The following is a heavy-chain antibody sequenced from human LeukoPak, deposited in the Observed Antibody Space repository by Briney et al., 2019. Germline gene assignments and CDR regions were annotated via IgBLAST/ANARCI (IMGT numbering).Heavy chain of an antibody. V-gene: IGHV3-30-3*01. CDR1: GFTFSSYA. CDR3: ARDPPTMIVVGXXXGFDY. D-gene: IGHD3-22*01. CDR2: ISYDGSNK. Sequence: GGSLRLSCAASGFTFSSYAMHWVRQAPGKGLEWVAVISYDGSNKYYADSVKGRFTISRDNSKNTLYLQMNSLRAEDTAVYYCARDPPTMIVVGXXXGFDYWGQGTLVTVSS. J-gene: IGHJ4*02.